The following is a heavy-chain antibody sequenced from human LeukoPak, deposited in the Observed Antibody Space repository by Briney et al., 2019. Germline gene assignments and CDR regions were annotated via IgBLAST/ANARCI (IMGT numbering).Heavy chain of an antibody. CDR1: GFTFSSYS. CDR2: ISSSSSYI. D-gene: IGHD6-25*01. V-gene: IGHV3-21*01. Sequence: PGGSLRLSCAASGFTFSSYSMNWVRQAPGKGLEWLSSISSSSSYIYYADSVKGRFTISRDNAKNSLYLQMNSLRAEDTAVYYCARESGAAASDAFDIWGQGTMVTVSS. J-gene: IGHJ3*02. CDR3: ARESGAAASDAFDI.